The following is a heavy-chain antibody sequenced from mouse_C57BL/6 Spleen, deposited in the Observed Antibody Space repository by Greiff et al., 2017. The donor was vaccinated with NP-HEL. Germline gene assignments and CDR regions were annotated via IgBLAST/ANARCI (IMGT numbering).Heavy chain of an antibody. Sequence: VQLKESGGGLVKPGGSLKLSCAASGFTFSSYAMSWVRQTPEKRLEWVATISDGGSYTYYPDNVKGRFTISRDNAKNNLYLQMSHLKSEDTAMYYCARAYYYGSSYFDYWGQGTTLTVSS. CDR1: GFTFSSYA. J-gene: IGHJ2*01. V-gene: IGHV5-4*01. CDR2: ISDGGSYT. CDR3: ARAYYYGSSYFDY. D-gene: IGHD1-1*01.